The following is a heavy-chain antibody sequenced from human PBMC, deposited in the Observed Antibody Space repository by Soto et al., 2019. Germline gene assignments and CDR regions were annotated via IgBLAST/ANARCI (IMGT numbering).Heavy chain of an antibody. Sequence: PGRYLLLSCAVVGFTSSSYIRNLVRQAPGKGLAWVSSISSSSSYIYYADSVKGRFTISRDNAKNSLYLQMNSLRAEDTALYYCAREWFPRGDILTGYYIRGYYYGMDVWGQGTTGNVSS. CDR3: AREWFPRGDILTGYYIRGYYYGMDV. D-gene: IGHD3-9*01. CDR1: GFTSSSYI. V-gene: IGHV3-21*01. J-gene: IGHJ6*02. CDR2: ISSSSSYI.